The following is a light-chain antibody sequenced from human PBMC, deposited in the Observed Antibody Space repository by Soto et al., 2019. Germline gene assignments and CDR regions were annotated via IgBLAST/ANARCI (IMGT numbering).Light chain of an antibody. CDR2: EVS. CDR3: SSYTSTSTLP. V-gene: IGLV2-14*01. Sequence: QSALTQPASVSGSPGQSITISCTGTSSDVGGYNYVSWYQRHPGKAPKLMIYEVSNRPSGVSNRFSGSKSGNTASLTISGLQPEDEADYYCSSYTSTSTLPFGTGTKLTVL. J-gene: IGLJ1*01. CDR1: SSDVGGYNY.